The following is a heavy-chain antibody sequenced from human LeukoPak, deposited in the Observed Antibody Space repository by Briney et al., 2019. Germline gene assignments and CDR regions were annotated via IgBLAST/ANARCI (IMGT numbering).Heavy chain of an antibody. CDR3: ARAGYYDSSGYYC. Sequence: PGGSLRLSCAASGFNVNSKYMTWVRQAPGKGLEWVSFIYSSCTTYYSDSVKGRFSISRDNSKNTVYLQMNSLRVEDTAVYYCARAGYYDSSGYYCWGQGTLVTVSS. CDR1: GFNVNSKY. J-gene: IGHJ4*02. CDR2: IYSSCTT. D-gene: IGHD3-22*01. V-gene: IGHV3-66*03.